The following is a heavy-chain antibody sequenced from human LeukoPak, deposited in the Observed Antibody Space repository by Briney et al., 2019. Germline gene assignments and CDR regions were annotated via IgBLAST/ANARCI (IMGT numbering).Heavy chain of an antibody. CDR3: ARESMRKLDY. CDR2: ISAYNGNT. J-gene: IGHJ4*02. Sequence: ASVKVSCKASGYTFTGYYMHWVRQAPGQGLEWMGWISAYNGNTNYAQKLQGRVTMTTDTSTSTAYMELRSLRSDDTAVYYCARESMRKLDYWGQGTLVTVSS. D-gene: IGHD2-8*01. V-gene: IGHV1-18*04. CDR1: GYTFTGYY.